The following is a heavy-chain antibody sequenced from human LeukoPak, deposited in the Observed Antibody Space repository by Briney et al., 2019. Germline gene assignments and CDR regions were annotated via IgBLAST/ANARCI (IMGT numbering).Heavy chain of an antibody. D-gene: IGHD3-22*01. CDR3: ARVNYYVSNSLDF. J-gene: IGHJ4*02. Sequence: ASVNVSCKTSGYTFTAYDIHWVRQAPGQLLEWMGWISPNTGGTEYAQKFQGRVTMTRDTSISTVYMEMSSLTSDDTAVYYCARVNYYVSNSLDFWGQGTLVTVSS. V-gene: IGHV1-2*02. CDR2: ISPNTGGT. CDR1: GYTFTAYD.